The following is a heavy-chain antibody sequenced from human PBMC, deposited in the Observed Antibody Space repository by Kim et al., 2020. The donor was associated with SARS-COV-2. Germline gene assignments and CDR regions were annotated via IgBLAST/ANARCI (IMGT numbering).Heavy chain of an antibody. J-gene: IGHJ4*02. CDR2: FDPEDGET. CDR3: ATVWLADYYDSSATAGLDY. CDR1: GYTLTELS. V-gene: IGHV1-24*01. D-gene: IGHD3-22*01. Sequence: ASVKVSCKVSGYTLTELSMHWVRQAPGKGLEWMGGFDPEDGETIYAQKFQGRVTMTEDTSTDTAYMELSSLRSEDTAVYYCATVWLADYYDSSATAGLDYWGQGTLVTVSS.